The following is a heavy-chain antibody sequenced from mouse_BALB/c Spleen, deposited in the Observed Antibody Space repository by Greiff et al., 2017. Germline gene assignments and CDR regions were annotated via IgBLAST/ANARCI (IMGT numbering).Heavy chain of an antibody. CDR3: ARHGGLRRDSYYAMDY. J-gene: IGHJ4*01. Sequence: EVQLVESGGGLVKPGGSLKLSCAASGFAFSSYDMSWVRQTPEKRLEWVAYISSGGGSTYYPDTVKGRFTISRDNAKNTLYLQMSSLKSEDTAMYYCARHGGLRRDSYYAMDYWGQGTSVTVSS. D-gene: IGHD2-4*01. V-gene: IGHV5-12-1*01. CDR1: GFAFSSYD. CDR2: ISSGGGST.